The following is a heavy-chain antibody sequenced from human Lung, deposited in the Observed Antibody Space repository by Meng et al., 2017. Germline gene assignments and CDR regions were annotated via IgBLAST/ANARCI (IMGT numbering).Heavy chain of an antibody. J-gene: IGHJ4*02. CDR2: FTSSTSYI. V-gene: IGHV3-21*01. CDR1: GFIFSSYS. Sequence: GQRVESGGGLVKPGGSLRLSCAASGFIFSSYSMNWVRQAPGKGLEWVSSFTSSTSYIYYADSVKGRFTISRDNAKNSLYLQMSSLRAEDTAVYYCARDLYYYDNSGPIDYWGQGTLVTVSS. CDR3: ARDLYYYDNSGPIDY. D-gene: IGHD3-22*01.